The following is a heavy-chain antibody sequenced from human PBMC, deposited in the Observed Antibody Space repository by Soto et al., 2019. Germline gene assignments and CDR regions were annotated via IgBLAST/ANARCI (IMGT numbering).Heavy chain of an antibody. J-gene: IGHJ6*02. CDR3: ARRDYDFWSGYLVAYGMDV. CDR2: IYYSGST. CDR1: GGSISSSSYY. D-gene: IGHD3-3*01. V-gene: IGHV4-39*01. Sequence: SETLSLTCTVSGGSISSSSYYWGWIRQPPGKGLEWIGSIYYSGSTYYNPSLKSRVTISVDTSKNQFSLKLSSVTAADTAVYYCARRDYDFWSGYLVAYGMDVWGQGTTVTVSS.